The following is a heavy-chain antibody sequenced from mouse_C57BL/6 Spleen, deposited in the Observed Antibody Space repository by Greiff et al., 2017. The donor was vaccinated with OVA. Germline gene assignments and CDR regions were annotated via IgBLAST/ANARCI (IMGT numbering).Heavy chain of an antibody. CDR2: ISSGSSTT. V-gene: IGHV5-17*01. J-gene: IGHJ3*01. CDR3: AIYYGNLFAY. D-gene: IGHD2-1*01. Sequence: EVMLVESGGGLVKPGGSLKLSCAASGFTFSDYGMHWVRQAPEKGLEWVAYISSGSSTTHYADTVKGRATISRDNAKTTLFLQMTSLRSEDAAMYYCAIYYGNLFAYWGQGTLVTVSA. CDR1: GFTFSDYG.